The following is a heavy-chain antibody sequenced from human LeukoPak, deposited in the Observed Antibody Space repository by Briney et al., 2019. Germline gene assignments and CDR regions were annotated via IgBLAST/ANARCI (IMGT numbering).Heavy chain of an antibody. CDR2: INPSGGST. CDR3: TRQPTYYDFWSGYLDY. D-gene: IGHD3-3*01. V-gene: IGHV1-46*01. CDR1: GYTFTSYY. Sequence: ASVKVSCKASGYTFTSYYMHWVRQAPGQGLEWMGIINPSGGSTSYAQKFQGRVTMTRDTSTSTVYMELSSLRSEDTAVYYCTRQPTYYDFWSGYLDYWGQGTLVTVSS. J-gene: IGHJ4*02.